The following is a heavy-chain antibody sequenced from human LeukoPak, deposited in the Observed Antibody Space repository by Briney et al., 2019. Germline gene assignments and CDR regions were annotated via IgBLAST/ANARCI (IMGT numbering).Heavy chain of an antibody. V-gene: IGHV3-23*01. J-gene: IGHJ4*02. CDR3: AQDRGATVTTFAH. D-gene: IGHD4-17*01. CDR1: GFTFSLYV. Sequence: GGSLRLSCAASGFTFSLYVMSWVRQAPGKGLEWVSGISVSGGSRYYADSVKGRLTISRDNSRNTLFLQVNSLRGDDTAVYYCAQDRGATVTTFAHWGLGTLVTVSS. CDR2: ISVSGGSR.